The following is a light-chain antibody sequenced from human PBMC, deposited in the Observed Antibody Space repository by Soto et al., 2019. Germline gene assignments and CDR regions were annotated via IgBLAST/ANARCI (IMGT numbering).Light chain of an antibody. CDR3: CSYAGSRTFV. CDR1: SSDVGAFNY. V-gene: IGLV2-23*01. J-gene: IGLJ3*02. Sequence: QSALTQPPSASGSPGQSVTISCTGTSSDVGAFNYVSWYQQHPVKAPKLIIYEGTKRPSGISHRFSGSKSDNTASLTISGLRAEDEAHYHCCSYAGSRTFVFGGGTQLTVL. CDR2: EGT.